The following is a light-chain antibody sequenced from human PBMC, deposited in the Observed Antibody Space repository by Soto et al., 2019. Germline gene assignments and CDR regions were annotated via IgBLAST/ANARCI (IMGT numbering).Light chain of an antibody. V-gene: IGKV1-5*01. CDR3: QQYNSYSWT. CDR2: DAS. Sequence: DIQMTQSPSTLSASVGDRVTITCRASQSISSWVAWYQQKPGKAPKLLIHDASSLESGVPSRFSGSGSGTEFTLTISSLQPDDFATYYCQQYNSYSWTFGQWTKVEIK. J-gene: IGKJ1*01. CDR1: QSISSW.